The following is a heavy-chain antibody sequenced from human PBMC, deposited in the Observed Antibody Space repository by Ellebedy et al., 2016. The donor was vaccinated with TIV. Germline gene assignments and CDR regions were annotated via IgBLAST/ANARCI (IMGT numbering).Heavy chain of an antibody. D-gene: IGHD6-13*01. CDR2: INHSGST. CDR1: GGSFSGYY. V-gene: IGHV4-34*01. J-gene: IGHJ5*02. Sequence: SETLSLTCAVYGGSFSGYYWSWIRQPPGKGLEWIGEINHSGSTNYNPSLKSRVTISVDTSKNQFSLKLSSVTAADTAVYYCARQHAAAGTGWFDPWGQGTLVTVSS. CDR3: ARQHAAAGTGWFDP.